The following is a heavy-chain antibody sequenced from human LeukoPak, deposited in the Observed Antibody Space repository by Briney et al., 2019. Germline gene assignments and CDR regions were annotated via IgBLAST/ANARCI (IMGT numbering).Heavy chain of an antibody. V-gene: IGHV4-31*03. CDR3: ARDRRYCSSTSCYFIDY. D-gene: IGHD2-2*01. CDR2: IYYSGST. Sequence: SETLSLTCTVSGGSISSGGYYWSWIRQHPGKGLEWIGYIYYSGSTYYNPSLKSRVTISVDTSKNQFSLKLGSVTAADAAVYYCARDRRYCSSTSCYFIDYWGQGTLVTVSS. CDR1: GGSISSGGYY. J-gene: IGHJ4*02.